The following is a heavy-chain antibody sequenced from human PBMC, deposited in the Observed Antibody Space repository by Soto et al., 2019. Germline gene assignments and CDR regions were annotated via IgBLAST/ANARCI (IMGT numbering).Heavy chain of an antibody. V-gene: IGHV1-69*13. CDR1: GGTFSSYA. D-gene: IGHD2-2*01. J-gene: IGHJ6*02. Sequence: ASVKVSCKASGGTFSSYAISWVRQAPGQGLEWMGGIIPIFGTANYAQKFQGRVTITADESTSTAYMELSSLRSEDTAVYYCASGIHDCSSTSCYMTRYYYYGMGVWGQGTTVTVSS. CDR3: ASGIHDCSSTSCYMTRYYYYGMGV. CDR2: IIPIFGTA.